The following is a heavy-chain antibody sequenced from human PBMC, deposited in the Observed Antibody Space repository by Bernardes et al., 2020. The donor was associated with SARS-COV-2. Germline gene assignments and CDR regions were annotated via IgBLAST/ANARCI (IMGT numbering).Heavy chain of an antibody. J-gene: IGHJ5*02. CDR1: GFNFDADT. CDR2: IKKDGTVM. D-gene: IGHD4-17*01. CDR3: RIGHYADL. V-gene: IGHV3-7*01. Sequence: GRTLQVSCASCGFNFDADTMHWVHQGTGMGLEWVAKIKKDGTVMDYVDPVKGRFSISRDNTRNQVYLQMNALRVEDTGTYYCRIGHYADLWVQGTLITVTS.